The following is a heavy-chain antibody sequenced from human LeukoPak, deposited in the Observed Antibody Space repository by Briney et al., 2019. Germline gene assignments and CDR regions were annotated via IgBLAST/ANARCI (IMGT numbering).Heavy chain of an antibody. D-gene: IGHD2-21*02. Sequence: ASVKVSCKASGYTFTGYYMHRVRQAPGQGLEWMGWINPNSGGTNYAQKFQGRVTMTRDTSISTAYMELSRLRSDDTAVYYCARPSFVTATTNWFDPWGQGTLVTVSS. CDR1: GYTFTGYY. CDR3: ARPSFVTATTNWFDP. J-gene: IGHJ5*02. V-gene: IGHV1-2*02. CDR2: INPNSGGT.